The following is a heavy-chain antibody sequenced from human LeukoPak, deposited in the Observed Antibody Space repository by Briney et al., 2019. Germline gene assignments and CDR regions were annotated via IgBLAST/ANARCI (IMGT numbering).Heavy chain of an antibody. CDR2: IDYRGST. D-gene: IGHD6-13*01. J-gene: IGHJ5*02. CDR1: GDSISTYY. V-gene: IGHV4-59*12. CDR3: ARALYSSTWNWFDP. Sequence: PSETLSLTCTVSGDSISTYYWSWIRQPPGKGLEWIAYIDYRGSTTYNPSLRSRVIISADTSKNQLSLKLSSVTAADTAVYYCARALYSSTWNWFDPWGQGTLVTVSS.